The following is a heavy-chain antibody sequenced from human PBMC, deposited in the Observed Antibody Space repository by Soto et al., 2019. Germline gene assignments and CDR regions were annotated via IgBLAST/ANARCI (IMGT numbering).Heavy chain of an antibody. CDR3: ARMVGIAARRYYYYYYGMDV. D-gene: IGHD6-6*01. Sequence: SGPTLVNPTQTLTLTCTFSGFSLSTSGMCVSWIRQPPGKALEWLALIDWDDDKYYSTSLKTRLTISKDTSKNQVVLTMTNMDPVDTATYYCARMVGIAARRYYYYYYGMDVWGQGTTVTVSS. J-gene: IGHJ6*02. CDR2: IDWDDDK. CDR1: GFSLSTSGMC. V-gene: IGHV2-70*01.